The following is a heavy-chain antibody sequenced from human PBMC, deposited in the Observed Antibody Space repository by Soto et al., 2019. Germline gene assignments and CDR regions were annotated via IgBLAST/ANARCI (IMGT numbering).Heavy chain of an antibody. CDR2: IWYDRSNK. Sequence: QVQLVESGGGVVQPGRSLRLSCEASGFIFNTYGMHWVRQAPGKGLEWVAVIWYDRSNKYYADSVKGRFTISRDNSKNTLYLQMNSLRAEDTAVYYCARGGLLLDYWGQGTLVTVSS. CDR3: ARGGLLLDY. V-gene: IGHV3-33*01. J-gene: IGHJ4*02. CDR1: GFIFNTYG. D-gene: IGHD2-21*01.